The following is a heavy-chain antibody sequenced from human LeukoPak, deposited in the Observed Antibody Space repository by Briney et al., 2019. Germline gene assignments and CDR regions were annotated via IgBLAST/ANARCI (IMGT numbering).Heavy chain of an antibody. V-gene: IGHV1-18*01. D-gene: IGHD3-9*01. CDR3: ARDVLRYFRAGSGYAFDI. Sequence: VASVKVSCKASGYTFTSYGISWVRQAPGQGLEWMGWISAYNGNTNYAQKLQGRVTMTTDTSTSTAYMELRSLRSDDTAVYYCARDVLRYFRAGSGYAFDIWGQGTMVTVSS. J-gene: IGHJ3*02. CDR1: GYTFTSYG. CDR2: ISAYNGNT.